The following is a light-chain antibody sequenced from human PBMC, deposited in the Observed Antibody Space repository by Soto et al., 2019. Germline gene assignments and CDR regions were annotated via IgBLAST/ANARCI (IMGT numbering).Light chain of an antibody. J-gene: IGKJ1*01. V-gene: IGKV3-15*01. CDR1: QSVSSN. CDR3: QQYNNWPTWT. Sequence: ESVFTQSPDTLSLSPGEGATLSCRASQSVSSNLAWYQQKPGQAPRLLIYGASTRATGIPARFSGSGSGTEFTLTISSLQSEDFAVYYCQQYNNWPTWTFGQGTKVDIK. CDR2: GAS.